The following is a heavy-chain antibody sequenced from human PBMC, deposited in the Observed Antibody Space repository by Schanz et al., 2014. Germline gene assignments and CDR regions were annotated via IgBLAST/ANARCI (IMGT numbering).Heavy chain of an antibody. CDR1: GFSFSDYG. Sequence: QVQLVESGGGVVQPGRSLRLSCAGSGFSFSDYGMHWVRQAPGRGLEWVAVISYHGSERYYADSVKGRFTISRDNSKISLYLQMNSLRTEDTAVYFCAKSYDTSGYSGFDYWGQGTLVTVSS. CDR2: ISYHGSER. D-gene: IGHD3-22*01. J-gene: IGHJ4*02. V-gene: IGHV3-30*18. CDR3: AKSYDTSGYSGFDY.